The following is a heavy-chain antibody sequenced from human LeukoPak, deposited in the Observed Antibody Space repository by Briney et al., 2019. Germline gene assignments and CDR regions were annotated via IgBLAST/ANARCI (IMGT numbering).Heavy chain of an antibody. CDR2: ITPLSGAA. V-gene: IGHV1-69*05. J-gene: IGHJ4*02. Sequence: ASVKVSCKVSGGTFSSYTISWVRRAPGQGLEWVGGITPLSGAANYAQKFQGRVTITTDESTRTAYMELSSLTSEDTAVYYCAREDEYSSPWVNWGQGTLVTVSS. D-gene: IGHD4-11*01. CDR3: AREDEYSSPWVN. CDR1: GGTFSSYT.